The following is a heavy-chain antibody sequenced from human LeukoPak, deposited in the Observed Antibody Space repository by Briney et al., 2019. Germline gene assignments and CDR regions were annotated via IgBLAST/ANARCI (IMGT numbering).Heavy chain of an antibody. J-gene: IGHJ4*02. D-gene: IGHD3-10*01. V-gene: IGHV3-23*01. Sequence: GGSLRLSCAASGFTFSSYAMSWVRQAPGKGLEWVSAISGSGGSTYYADSVKGRFTISRDNSKNTLYLQMNSLRAEDTAVYYCAKARTYYYGSGSAIFDYWGQGTLVTVSS. CDR2: ISGSGGST. CDR1: GFTFSSYA. CDR3: AKARTYYYGSGSAIFDY.